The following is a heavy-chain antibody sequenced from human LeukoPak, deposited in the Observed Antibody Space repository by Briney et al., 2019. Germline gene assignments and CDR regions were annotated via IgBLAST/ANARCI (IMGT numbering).Heavy chain of an antibody. CDR3: AKDAFGNRHYYYYMDV. CDR1: RFTFSTYG. Sequence: GGSLRLSCAASRFTFSTYGMHWVRQAPGKGLEWMAFIDYDGSTKHYKDSVKGRFTIYRDNSKNTLFLQMNTLRPEDTAVYYCAKDAFGNRHYYYYMDVWGKGTTVT. D-gene: IGHD1-14*01. J-gene: IGHJ6*03. V-gene: IGHV3-30*02. CDR2: IDYDGSTK.